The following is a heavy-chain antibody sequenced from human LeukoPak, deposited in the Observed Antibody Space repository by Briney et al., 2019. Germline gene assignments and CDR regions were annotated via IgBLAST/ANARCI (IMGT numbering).Heavy chain of an antibody. CDR3: ARAYSSTWYDSPLDY. CDR1: GFTFGSSV. Sequence: GGSLRLSCAASGFTFGSSVMGWIRQLPGKGLEWVSTISGSGGSTYYADSVKGRFTISRENAKNSLYLQMNSLRAGDTAVYYCARAYSSTWYDSPLDYWGQGTLVTVSS. V-gene: IGHV3-23*01. CDR2: ISGSGGST. D-gene: IGHD6-13*01. J-gene: IGHJ4*02.